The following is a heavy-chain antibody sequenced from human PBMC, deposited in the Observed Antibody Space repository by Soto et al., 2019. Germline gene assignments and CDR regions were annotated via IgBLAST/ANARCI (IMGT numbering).Heavy chain of an antibody. V-gene: IGHV4-31*03. J-gene: IGHJ4*02. D-gene: IGHD3-22*01. CDR2: IYYSGST. CDR1: GGSISSGGYY. Sequence: PSETLSLTCTVSGGSISSGGYYWGWIRQHPGKGLEWIGYIYYSGSTYYNPSLKSRVTISVDTSKNQFSLKLSSVTAADTAVYYCASGYDSSGYYTFDYWGQGTLVTVSS. CDR3: ASGYDSSGYYTFDY.